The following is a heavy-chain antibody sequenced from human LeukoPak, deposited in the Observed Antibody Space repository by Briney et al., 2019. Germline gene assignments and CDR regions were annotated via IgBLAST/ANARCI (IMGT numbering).Heavy chain of an antibody. CDR1: GGSISSYA. D-gene: IGHD5-18*01. V-gene: IGHV4-4*07. J-gene: IGHJ4*02. CDR3: ARSSPAMVTY. Sequence: SETLSLTCSVSGGSISSYAWSWIRQSAGKGLEWIGRIYTTGSTNYNPSLKSRVTISVDESKNQFSLRLNSVTAADTAVYYCARSSPAMVTYWGQGTLVTVSS. CDR2: IYTTGST.